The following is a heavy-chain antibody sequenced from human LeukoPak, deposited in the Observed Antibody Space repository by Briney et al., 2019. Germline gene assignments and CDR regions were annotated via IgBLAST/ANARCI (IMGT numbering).Heavy chain of an antibody. J-gene: IGHJ4*02. CDR3: ARGQLGLHYFDY. Sequence: GGSLRLSCAASAFTFSSYGMHWVRQAPGKGLEWVAVIWYDGSNKYYADSVKGRFTISRDNSKDTLYLQMNSLRAEDTAVYYCARGQLGLHYFDYWGQGTLVTVSS. D-gene: IGHD6-13*01. CDR1: AFTFSSYG. CDR2: IWYDGSNK. V-gene: IGHV3-33*01.